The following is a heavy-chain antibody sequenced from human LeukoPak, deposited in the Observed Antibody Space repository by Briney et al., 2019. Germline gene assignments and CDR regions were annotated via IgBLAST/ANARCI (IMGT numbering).Heavy chain of an antibody. CDR1: GFTFSSYA. J-gene: IGHJ5*02. CDR2: ISSNGGST. CDR3: ARGTRITIFGNWFDP. V-gene: IGHV3-64*01. Sequence: GGSLRLSCAASGFTFSSYAMHWVRQAPGKGLEYVSAISSNGGSTYYANSVKGRFTISRDNSKNTLYLQMGSLRAEDMAVYCCARGTRITIFGNWFDPWGQGTLVTVSS. D-gene: IGHD3-3*01.